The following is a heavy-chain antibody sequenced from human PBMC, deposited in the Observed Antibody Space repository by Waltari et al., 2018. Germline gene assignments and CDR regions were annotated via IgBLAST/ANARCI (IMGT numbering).Heavy chain of an antibody. J-gene: IGHJ4*02. D-gene: IGHD4-17*01. Sequence: QVQLVQAGDEVKKPGTSVKVSCKAYGGTLSSYTNGWVRQAPGHGLGWMGRIIPILGIANYAQKFQGRVTITADKSTSTAYMELSSLRSEDTAVYYCARQIWGYGDFNHILDYWGQGTLVTVSS. V-gene: IGHV1-69*02. CDR1: GGTLSSYT. CDR3: ARQIWGYGDFNHILDY. CDR2: IIPILGIA.